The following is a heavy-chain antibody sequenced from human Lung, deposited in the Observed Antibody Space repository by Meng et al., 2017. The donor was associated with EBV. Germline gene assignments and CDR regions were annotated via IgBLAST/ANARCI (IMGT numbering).Heavy chain of an antibody. CDR1: GESFGDYY. CDR3: VRGLDNWNILVFDY. CDR2: IKESEGA. V-gene: IGHV4-34*01. D-gene: IGHD1/OR15-1a*01. Sequence: HVQLQQWGAGLLKPSETLSLTCGVYGESFGDYYWTGIRQPPGKGLEWIGEIKESEGANYNPSLKSRVSISLDTSRDQFSLTLNSVTAADTAVYYCVRGLDNWNILVFDYWGQGALVTVSS. J-gene: IGHJ4*02.